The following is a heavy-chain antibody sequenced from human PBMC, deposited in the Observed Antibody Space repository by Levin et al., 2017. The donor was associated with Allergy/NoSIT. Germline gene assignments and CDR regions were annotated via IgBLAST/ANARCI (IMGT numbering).Heavy chain of an antibody. J-gene: IGHJ1*01. D-gene: IGHD2-2*02. CDR1: GFTFSSYG. CDR2: ISYDGSNK. V-gene: IGHV3-30*03. CDR3: ATGYCSSTSCYTEYFQH. Sequence: GESLKISCAASGFTFSSYGMHWVRQAPGKGLEWVAVISYDGSNKYYADSVKGRFTISRDNSKNTLYLQMNSLRAEDTAVYYCATGYCSSTSCYTEYFQHWGQGTLVTVSS.